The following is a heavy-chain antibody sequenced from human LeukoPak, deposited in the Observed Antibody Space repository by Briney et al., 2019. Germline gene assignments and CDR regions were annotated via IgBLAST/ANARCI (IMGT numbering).Heavy chain of an antibody. D-gene: IGHD4-17*01. CDR3: AKDRTVTTRGSAFDI. V-gene: IGHV3-23*01. CDR1: GFTFSNYA. J-gene: IGHJ3*02. Sequence: GGSLRLSCAASGFTFSNYAMNWVRQAPGKGLEWVSTISDSGDITYYADSVKGRFTISRDNSKNTLYLQMNSLRAEDMAVYYCAKDRTVTTRGSAFDIWGRGTLGTVSS. CDR2: ISDSGDIT.